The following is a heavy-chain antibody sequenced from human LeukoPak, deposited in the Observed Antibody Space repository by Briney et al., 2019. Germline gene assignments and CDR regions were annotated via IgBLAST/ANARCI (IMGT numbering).Heavy chain of an antibody. D-gene: IGHD1-14*01. CDR2: IYDSGSA. CDR1: GGSMKNYY. V-gene: IGHV4-59*08. J-gene: IGHJ4*02. Sequence: PSETLSLTCTVSGGSMKNYYWTWIRQPPGKGLEWIGYIYDSGSANYNPSLKSRVTISVDTSKNQFSLKLSSVTAADTAVYYCARHVRRSNHRYFDYWGQGTLVTVSS. CDR3: ARHVRRSNHRYFDY.